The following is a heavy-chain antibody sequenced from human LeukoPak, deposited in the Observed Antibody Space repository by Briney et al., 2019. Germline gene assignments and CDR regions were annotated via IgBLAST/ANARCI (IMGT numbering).Heavy chain of an antibody. CDR2: IYPGDSDT. V-gene: IGHV5-51*01. D-gene: IGHD2-2*01. J-gene: IGHJ4*02. CDR3: VRHLSDITSCPNY. Sequence: GESLKISCKGSGYTFANSWIGWVRQMPGKGLEWMGIIYPGDSDTTYSPSFQGQVTISADKSSNTAYLQWNSLKASDTAIYYCVRHLSDITSCPNYWGPGTLITVAS. CDR1: GYTFANSW.